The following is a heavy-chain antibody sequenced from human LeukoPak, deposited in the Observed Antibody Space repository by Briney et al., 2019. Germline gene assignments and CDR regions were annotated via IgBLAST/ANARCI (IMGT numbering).Heavy chain of an antibody. Sequence: GASVKVSCKASGYTFTGYYMHWVRQAPGQGLEWVGWINPNSGGTNYAQKFQGRVTMTRDTSISTAYMELSRLRSDDTAVYYCARGYCSSTSCYYFDYWGQGTLVTVSS. CDR1: GYTFTGYY. CDR3: ARGYCSSTSCYYFDY. CDR2: INPNSGGT. V-gene: IGHV1-2*02. D-gene: IGHD2-2*01. J-gene: IGHJ4*02.